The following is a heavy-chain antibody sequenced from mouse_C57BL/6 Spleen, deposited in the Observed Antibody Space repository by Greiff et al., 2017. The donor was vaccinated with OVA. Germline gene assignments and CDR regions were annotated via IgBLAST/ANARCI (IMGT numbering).Heavy chain of an antibody. J-gene: IGHJ1*03. D-gene: IGHD1-1*01. V-gene: IGHV3-8*01. CDR3: AREGITTVVARGYFDV. CDR2: ISYSGST. Sequence: EVQLQQSGPGLAKPSQTLSLTCSVTGYSITSDYWNWIRKFPGNKLEYMGHISYSGSTYYNPSLKSRISITRDTSKNQYYLQLNSVTTEDTATYYCAREGITTVVARGYFDVWGTGTTVTVSS. CDR1: GYSITSDY.